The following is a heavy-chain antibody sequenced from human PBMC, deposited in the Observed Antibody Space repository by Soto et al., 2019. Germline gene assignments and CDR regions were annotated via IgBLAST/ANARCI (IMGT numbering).Heavy chain of an antibody. CDR3: ARDPPLITIFGVAEAYYFDY. D-gene: IGHD3-3*01. CDR2: ISYDGSNK. Sequence: TLSSYAMHWVLQAPGNLLEWVAVISYDGSNKYYADSVKGRFTISRDNSKNTLYLQMNSLRAEDTAVYYCARDPPLITIFGVAEAYYFDYWGQGTLVTVSS. CDR1: TLSSYA. J-gene: IGHJ4*02. V-gene: IGHV3-30-3*01.